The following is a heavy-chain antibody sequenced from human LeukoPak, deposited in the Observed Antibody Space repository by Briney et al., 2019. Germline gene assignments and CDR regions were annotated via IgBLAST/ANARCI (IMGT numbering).Heavy chain of an antibody. CDR1: GGSISTSNYY. D-gene: IGHD2-2*01. CDR3: ARGRLSSTSRTYNWFDP. Sequence: PSETLSLTCTVSGGSISTSNYYWSWIRQPPGKGLEWIGYIYYSGSTNYNPSLKSRVTISVDTSKNQFSLKLSSVTAADTAVYYCARGRLSSTSRTYNWFDPWGQGTLVTVSS. CDR2: IYYSGST. V-gene: IGHV4-61*01. J-gene: IGHJ5*02.